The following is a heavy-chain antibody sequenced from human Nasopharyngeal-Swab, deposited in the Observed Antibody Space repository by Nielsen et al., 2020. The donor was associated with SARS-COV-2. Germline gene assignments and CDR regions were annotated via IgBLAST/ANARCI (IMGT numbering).Heavy chain of an antibody. CDR2: IYPGDSDT. D-gene: IGHD3-22*01. V-gene: IGHV5-51*01. CDR1: GYSFTSYW. CDR3: ARSPPYYYDSSGPWYFDL. J-gene: IGHJ2*01. Sequence: GESLKISCKGSGYSFTSYWIGWVRQMPGKGLEWMGLIYPGDSDTRYSPSFQGQVTISADKSISTAYLQWSSLKASDTAMYYCARSPPYYYDSSGPWYFDLWGRGTLVTVSS.